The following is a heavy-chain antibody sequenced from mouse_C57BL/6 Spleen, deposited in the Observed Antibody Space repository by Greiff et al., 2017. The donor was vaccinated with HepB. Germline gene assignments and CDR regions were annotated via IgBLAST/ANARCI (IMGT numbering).Heavy chain of an antibody. V-gene: IGHV1-5*01. CDR2: IYPGNSDT. D-gene: IGHD2-5*01. CDR1: GYTFTSYW. J-gene: IGHJ2*01. CDR3: TRRYIVTTYYFDY. Sequence: VQLQQSGTVLARPGASVKMSCKTSGYTFTSYWMHWVKQRPGQGLEWIGAIYPGNSDTSYNQKFKGKAKLTAVTSASTAYMELSSLTNEDSAVYYCTRRYIVTTYYFDYWGQGTTLTVSS.